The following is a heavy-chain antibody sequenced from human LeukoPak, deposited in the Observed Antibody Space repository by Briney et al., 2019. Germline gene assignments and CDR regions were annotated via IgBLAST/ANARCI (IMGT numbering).Heavy chain of an antibody. V-gene: IGHV4-34*01. CDR3: ARKRYFPDYYYYGMDV. Sequence: SETLSLTCAVYGGSFSGYYWSWIRQPPGKGLEWIGEINHSGSTNYNPSLKSRVTISVDTSKNQFSLKLSSVTAADTAVYYCARKRYFPDYYYYGMDVWGQGTTVTVSS. D-gene: IGHD3-9*01. J-gene: IGHJ6*02. CDR1: GGSFSGYY. CDR2: INHSGST.